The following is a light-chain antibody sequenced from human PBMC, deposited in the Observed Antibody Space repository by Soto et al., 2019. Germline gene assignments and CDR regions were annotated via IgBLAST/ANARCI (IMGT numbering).Light chain of an antibody. V-gene: IGLV2-14*03. J-gene: IGLJ1*01. Sequence: QSVLTQPASVSGSPGQSITISCTGTSSDVGGHNYASWYQHHPGKATKLIIYDVTNRPSGVSNPFSGSKSGNTASLTITELQPEDEADYYCSSYTTSNTRQIVFGTGTKVTVL. CDR1: SSDVGGHNY. CDR2: DVT. CDR3: SSYTTSNTRQIV.